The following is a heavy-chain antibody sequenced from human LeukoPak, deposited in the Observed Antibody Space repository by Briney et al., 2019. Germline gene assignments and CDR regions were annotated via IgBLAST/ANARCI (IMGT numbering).Heavy chain of an antibody. D-gene: IGHD3-22*01. CDR3: ARDAITAKNYYDSSGYYPDY. CDR2: ISSNGGRT. J-gene: IGHJ4*02. V-gene: IGHV3-64*01. Sequence: GGSLRLSCAASGFTFSSYAMHWVRQAPGKGLEYVSAISSNGGRTYYANSVKGRFTISRDNSKNTLYLQMGSLRAEDMAVYYCARDAITAKNYYDSSGYYPDYWGQGTLVTVSS. CDR1: GFTFSSYA.